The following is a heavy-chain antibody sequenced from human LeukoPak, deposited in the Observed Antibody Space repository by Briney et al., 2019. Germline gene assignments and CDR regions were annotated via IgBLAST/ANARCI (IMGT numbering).Heavy chain of an antibody. CDR3: AKDTSYYYGSGSGHKEFDP. CDR1: GFTFDDYA. CDR2: ISGDGGST. J-gene: IGHJ5*02. Sequence: GGSLRLSCAASGFTFDDYAMHWVRQAPGKGLEWVSLISGDGGSTYYADSVKGRFTISRDNSKNSLYLQMNSLRTEDTPLYYCAKDTSYYYGSGSGHKEFDPWGQGTLVTVSS. D-gene: IGHD3-10*01. V-gene: IGHV3-43*02.